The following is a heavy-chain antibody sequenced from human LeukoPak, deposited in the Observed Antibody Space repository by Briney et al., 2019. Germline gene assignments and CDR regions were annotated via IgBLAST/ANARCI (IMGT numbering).Heavy chain of an antibody. J-gene: IGHJ5*02. CDR2: INHSGST. CDR3: ARGLGYGSSWYAYSNWFDP. D-gene: IGHD6-13*01. V-gene: IGHV4-34*01. CDR1: GGSFSGYY. Sequence: SETLSLTCAVYGGSFSGYYWSWIRQPPGEGLEWIGEINHSGSTNYNPSLKSRVTISVDTSKNQFSLKLSSVTAADTAVYYCARGLGYGSSWYAYSNWFDPWGQGTLVTVSS.